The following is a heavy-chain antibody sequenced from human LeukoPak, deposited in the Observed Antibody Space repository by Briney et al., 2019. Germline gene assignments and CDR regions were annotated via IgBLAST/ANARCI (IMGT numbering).Heavy chain of an antibody. Sequence: GGSLRLSCAASEFSVGSNYMTWVRQAPGKGLEWVSLIYSGGSTYYADSVKGRFTISRDNSKNTLYLQMNSLRAEDTAVYYCARLNPPKHYGSGSWGGYMDVWGKGTTVTVSS. CDR1: EFSVGSNY. V-gene: IGHV3-66*04. CDR2: IYSGGST. J-gene: IGHJ6*03. D-gene: IGHD3-10*01. CDR3: ARLNPPKHYGSGSWGGYMDV.